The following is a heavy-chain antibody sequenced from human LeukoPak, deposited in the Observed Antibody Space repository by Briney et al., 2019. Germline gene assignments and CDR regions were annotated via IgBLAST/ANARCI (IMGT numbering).Heavy chain of an antibody. CDR1: GGSISSSSYY. CDR3: ARRTRYYDFWSGPLIY. D-gene: IGHD3-3*01. J-gene: IGHJ4*02. CDR2: IYYSGST. V-gene: IGHV4-39*01. Sequence: SETLSLTCTVSGGSISSSSYYWGWIRQPPGKGLEWIGSIYYSGSTYYNPSLKSRVTISVDTSKNQFSLKLSSVTAADTAVYYCARRTRYYDFWSGPLIYWGQGTLVTVSS.